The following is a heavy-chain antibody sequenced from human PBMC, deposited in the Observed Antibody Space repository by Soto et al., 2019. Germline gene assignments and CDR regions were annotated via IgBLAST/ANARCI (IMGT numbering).Heavy chain of an antibody. CDR1: GYTFTGYA. CDR3: ARAVTGPADFDY. D-gene: IGHD2-21*02. Sequence: QGQLVQSGAEEKKPGASVKVSCKASGYTFTGYAMHWVRQAPGQRLEWMGWINAGNGNTKYSQKFQGRVTITRDTSASTAYMELRSLRSEATAVYFCARAVTGPADFDYWGQGTLVTVSS. CDR2: INAGNGNT. J-gene: IGHJ4*02. V-gene: IGHV1-3*05.